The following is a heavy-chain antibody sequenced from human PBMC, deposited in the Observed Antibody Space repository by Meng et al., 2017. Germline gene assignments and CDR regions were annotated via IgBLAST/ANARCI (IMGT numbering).Heavy chain of an antibody. CDR2: INHSGST. CDR3: ARYRLAGKHAFDI. Sequence: SETLSLTCAVYGGSFSGYYWSWIRQPPGKGLEWIGEINHSGSTNYNLSLKSRVTISVDTSKNQFSLKLSSVTAADTAVYYCARYRLAGKHAFDIWGQGTMVTVSS. D-gene: IGHD7-27*01. J-gene: IGHJ3*02. CDR1: GGSFSGYY. V-gene: IGHV4-34*01.